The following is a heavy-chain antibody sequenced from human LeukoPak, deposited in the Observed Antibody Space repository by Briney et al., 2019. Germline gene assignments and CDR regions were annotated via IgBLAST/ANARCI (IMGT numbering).Heavy chain of an antibody. V-gene: IGHV1-2*02. CDR3: ARVEARSSDDSGYPF. J-gene: IGHJ4*02. Sequence: GASVKVSCKASGYSFTSFYVHWVRQAPEQGPEWMGWINPNNGGTNYARQFQGRVTLTRDTSINTAYMDLTGLTSDDTAVYYCARVEARSSDDSGYPFWGQGTLVTVSS. D-gene: IGHD5-12*01. CDR2: INPNNGGT. CDR1: GYSFTSFY.